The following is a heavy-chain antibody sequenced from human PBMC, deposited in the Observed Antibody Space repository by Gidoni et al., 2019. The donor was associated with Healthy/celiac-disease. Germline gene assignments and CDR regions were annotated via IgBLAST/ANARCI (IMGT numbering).Heavy chain of an antibody. V-gene: IGHV1-69*06. Sequence: QVQLVQSGAEVKKPGSSVKVSCKASGGTFSSYAISWVRQAPGQGLEWMGGIIPIFGTANYAQKFQGRVTITADKSTSTAYMELSSLRSEDTAVYYCASRPYSSSWYMGNWFDPWGQGTLVTVSS. J-gene: IGHJ5*02. CDR3: ASRPYSSSWYMGNWFDP. CDR2: IIPIFGTA. D-gene: IGHD6-13*01. CDR1: GGTFSSYA.